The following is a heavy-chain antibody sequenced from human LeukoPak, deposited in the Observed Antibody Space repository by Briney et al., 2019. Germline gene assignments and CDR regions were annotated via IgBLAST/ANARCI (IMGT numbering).Heavy chain of an antibody. CDR2: INHSGST. D-gene: IGHD3-9*01. V-gene: IGHV4-34*01. CDR3: ARGDLYYDILTGYYSEYYFDH. CDR1: GGSFSGYY. J-gene: IGHJ4*02. Sequence: PSETLSLTCAVYGGSFSGYYWSWIRQPPGKGLEWIGEINHSGSTNYNPSLKSRVTISVDTSKNQFSLKLSSVTAADTAVYYCARGDLYYDILTGYYSEYYFDHWGQGTLVTVSS.